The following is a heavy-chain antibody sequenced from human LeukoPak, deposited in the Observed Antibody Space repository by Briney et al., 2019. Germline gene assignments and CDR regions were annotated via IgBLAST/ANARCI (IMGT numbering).Heavy chain of an antibody. J-gene: IGHJ6*03. CDR1: GFTFSSYG. D-gene: IGHD4-11*01. Sequence: GGSLRLSCAATGFTFSSYGMHWVRQAPGKGLEWVAFIRYDGSNKYYADSVKGRFTISRDNSKNTLYLQMNSLRAEDTAVYYCAKEGNYDRDYMDVWGKGTTVTVSS. V-gene: IGHV3-30*02. CDR2: IRYDGSNK. CDR3: AKEGNYDRDYMDV.